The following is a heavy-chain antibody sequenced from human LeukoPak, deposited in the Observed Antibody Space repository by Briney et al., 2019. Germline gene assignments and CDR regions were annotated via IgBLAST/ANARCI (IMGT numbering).Heavy chain of an antibody. V-gene: IGHV1-2*06. Sequence: ASVEVSCKASGYTFTGYYMHWVRQAPGQGLEWMGRINPNSGGTNYAQKFQGRVTMTRDTSISTAYMELSRLRSDDTAVYYCARDVAPITIFGVVIKFYGMDVWGQGTTVTVSS. J-gene: IGHJ6*02. CDR3: ARDVAPITIFGVVIKFYGMDV. CDR1: GYTFTGYY. CDR2: INPNSGGT. D-gene: IGHD3-3*01.